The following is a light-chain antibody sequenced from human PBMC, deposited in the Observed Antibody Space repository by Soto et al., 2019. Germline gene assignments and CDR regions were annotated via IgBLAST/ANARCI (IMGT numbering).Light chain of an antibody. CDR3: ATWDDSLSNYV. CDR2: RNN. Sequence: QSVLTQPPSASGTPGQRVTISCSGSSSNIGSNYVYWYQHLTGTAPKLLIYRNNQRPSGVPDRFSGSKSGTSASLAIGGLRSEDQADYYCATWDDSLSNYVFGTGTKLTVL. J-gene: IGLJ1*01. CDR1: SSNIGSNY. V-gene: IGLV1-47*01.